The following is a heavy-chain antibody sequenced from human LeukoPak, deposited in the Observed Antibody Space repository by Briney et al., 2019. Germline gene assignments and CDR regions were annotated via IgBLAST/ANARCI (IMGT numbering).Heavy chain of an antibody. CDR2: INTDGSST. CDR3: ARVPSAQEAFDI. J-gene: IGHJ3*02. Sequence: GGSLRLSCAASGFTFRSDWMHWVRQVPGRGLVWVSRINTDGSSTNYADSVKGRFTISRDNAKNTLYLQMNSLRAEDTAVYYCARVPSAQEAFDIWGQGTTVTVSS. CDR1: GFTFRSDW. V-gene: IGHV3-74*01. D-gene: IGHD6-6*01.